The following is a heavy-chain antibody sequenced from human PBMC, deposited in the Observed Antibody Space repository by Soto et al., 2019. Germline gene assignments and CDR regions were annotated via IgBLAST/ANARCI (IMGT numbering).Heavy chain of an antibody. J-gene: IGHJ4*02. V-gene: IGHV4-39*01. CDR3: ARRICSGGSCPFDY. CDR1: GGSSTSSSDY. D-gene: IGHD2-15*01. Sequence: SETLSLTCTFSGGSSTSSSDYWGWIRQPPGKGLEWIGTVYYDGSTYYHPSLKSRVTTYVDTSKNQFSLRLSSVTAADTAVYYCARRICSGGSCPFDYWGRGTLVTVSS. CDR2: VYYDGST.